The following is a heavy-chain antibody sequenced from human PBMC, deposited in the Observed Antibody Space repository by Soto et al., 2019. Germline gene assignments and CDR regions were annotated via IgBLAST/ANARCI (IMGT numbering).Heavy chain of an antibody. J-gene: IGHJ4*02. V-gene: IGHV4-59*08. CDR1: GGSISSYY. Sequence: SETLSLTCTVSGGSISSYYWSWIRQPPGKGLEWIGYIYYSGSSNYNPSLKSRVTISVDTSKNQFSLKLSSVTAADTAVYYCARQRDSQQLVYFDYWGQGTLVTVSS. CDR2: IYYSGSS. D-gene: IGHD6-13*01. CDR3: ARQRDSQQLVYFDY.